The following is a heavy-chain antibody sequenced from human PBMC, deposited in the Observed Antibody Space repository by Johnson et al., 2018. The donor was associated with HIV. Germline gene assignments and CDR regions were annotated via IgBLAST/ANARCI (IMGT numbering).Heavy chain of an antibody. V-gene: IGHV3-20*04. D-gene: IGHD3-22*01. CDR1: GFTFDDYD. J-gene: IGHJ3*02. CDR3: AREGVGYYYDKWAFDI. CDR2: INWNVGST. Sequence: EQLVESGGGVVRPGGSLRLSCAASGFTFDDYDMSWVRQAPGKGLEWVSGINWNVGSTGYAGSVKGRFTISRDNAKNSLYLQMNSLRAEDTALYYCAREGVGYYYDKWAFDIWGQGTMVTVSS.